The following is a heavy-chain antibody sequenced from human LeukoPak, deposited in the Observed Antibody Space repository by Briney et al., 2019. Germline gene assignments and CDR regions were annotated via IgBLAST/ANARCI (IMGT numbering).Heavy chain of an antibody. Sequence: PSETLSLTCSVSGNSISNYYWAWIRQSPGMGLEWIGNIHDSGSTNYNPSLKSRVTISGDTSKKQFSLRLSSVTAADTAVYYCARQGPGRGYGSENYEFAFDIWGQGTWVTVSS. CDR2: IHDSGST. CDR3: ARQGPGRGYGSENYEFAFDI. CDR1: GNSISNYY. J-gene: IGHJ3*02. V-gene: IGHV4-59*08. D-gene: IGHD3-10*01.